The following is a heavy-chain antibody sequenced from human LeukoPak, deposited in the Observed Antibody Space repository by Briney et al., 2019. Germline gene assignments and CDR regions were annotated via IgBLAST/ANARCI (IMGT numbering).Heavy chain of an antibody. CDR1: GFTFSSYG. Sequence: GGSLRLSCAASGFTFSSYGMHWVRQAPGKGLEWVAGIWYDGSNKYYADSGKCRFTISRDNSKNTLYLQMNSLRAEDTAVYYCARASEYYYGSGSYTWFDPWGQGTLVTVSS. V-gene: IGHV3-33*01. J-gene: IGHJ5*02. CDR2: IWYDGSNK. CDR3: ARASEYYYGSGSYTWFDP. D-gene: IGHD3-10*01.